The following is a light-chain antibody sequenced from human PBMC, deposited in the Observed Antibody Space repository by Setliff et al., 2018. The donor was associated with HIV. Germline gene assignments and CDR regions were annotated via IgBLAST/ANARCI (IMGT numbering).Light chain of an antibody. CDR2: DVS. CDR1: SSDVGRYNF. V-gene: IGLV2-14*03. J-gene: IGLJ1*01. CDR3: NSFTNTSGRV. Sequence: QSVLAQPASVSGSPGQSITISCTGTSSDVGRYNFVSWYQQHPGKVPKLLISDVSNRPSGVSDRFSGSKSGNTASLTISGLRTEDEADYYCNSFTNTSGRVFGTGTKVTVL.